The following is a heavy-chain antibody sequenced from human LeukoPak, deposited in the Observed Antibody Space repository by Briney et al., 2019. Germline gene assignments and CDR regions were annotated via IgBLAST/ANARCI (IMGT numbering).Heavy chain of an antibody. J-gene: IGHJ4*02. CDR3: ARGRKRAVAGTDY. V-gene: IGHV4-34*01. CDR1: GGSFSGYY. D-gene: IGHD6-19*01. Sequence: SETLSLTCAVYGGSFSGYYWSWIRQPPGKGLEWIGEINHSESTNYNPSLKSRVTIPVDTSKNQFSLKRSSVTAADTAVYYCARGRKRAVAGTDYWGQGTLVTVSS. CDR2: INHSEST.